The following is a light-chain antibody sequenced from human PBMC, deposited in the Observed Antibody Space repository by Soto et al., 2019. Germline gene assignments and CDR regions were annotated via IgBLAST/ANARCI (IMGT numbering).Light chain of an antibody. J-gene: IGKJ1*01. CDR3: QQRYNWPLT. CDR2: DAS. V-gene: IGKV3-11*01. CDR1: QSVSSSY. Sequence: EIVLTQSPGTLSLSPGERATLSCRASQSVSSSYLAWYQQKFGQAPRLLIYDASNRATGIPARFSGSGSATDFTLTISSLEPEDFAIYYCQQRYNWPLTFGQGTKVEIK.